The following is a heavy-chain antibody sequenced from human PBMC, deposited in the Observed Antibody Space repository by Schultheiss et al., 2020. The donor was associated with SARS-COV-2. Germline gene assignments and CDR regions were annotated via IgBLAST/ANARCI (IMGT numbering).Heavy chain of an antibody. CDR2: MYPGDSDT. CDR3: ARHYYDFWTGRKYYYYGMDV. V-gene: IGHV5-51*01. CDR1: GNSFTRYW. Sequence: GGSLRLSCKGSGNSFTRYWIGWVRQMPGKGLEWMGIMYPGDSDTRYSPSFQGQVTISADRSISTAYLQWSSLKASDTAMYYCARHYYDFWTGRKYYYYGMDVWGQGTTVTVSS. J-gene: IGHJ6*02. D-gene: IGHD3-3*01.